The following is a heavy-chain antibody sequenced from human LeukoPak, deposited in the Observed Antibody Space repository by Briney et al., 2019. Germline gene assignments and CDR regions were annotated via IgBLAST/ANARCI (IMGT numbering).Heavy chain of an antibody. D-gene: IGHD3-10*01. CDR1: GGTFSSYA. CDR3: APAPITMVRGVITSDAFDI. V-gene: IGHV1-69*05. CDR2: IIPIFGTA. Sequence: ASVKVSCKASGGTFSSYAISWVRQAPGQGLEWMGRIIPIFGTANYAQKFQGRVTITTDESTSTAYMELSSLRSEDTVVYYCAPAPITMVRGVITSDAFDIWGQGTMVTVSS. J-gene: IGHJ3*02.